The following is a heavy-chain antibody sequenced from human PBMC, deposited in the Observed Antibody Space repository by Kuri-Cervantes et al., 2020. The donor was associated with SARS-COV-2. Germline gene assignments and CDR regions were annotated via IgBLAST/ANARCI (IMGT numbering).Heavy chain of an antibody. CDR1: GYTFTGYY. D-gene: IGHD5-12*01. CDR3: ARDRRIVATISGVYYYYGMDV. CDR2: INPNSGGT. J-gene: IGHJ6*02. V-gene: IGHV1-2*04. Sequence: ASVKVSCKASGYTFTGYYMHWVRQAPGQGLEWMGWINPNSGGTNYAQKFQGWVTMTRDTSISTAYMELSRLRSDDTAVYYCARDRRIVATISGVYYYYGMDVWGQGTMVTVSS.